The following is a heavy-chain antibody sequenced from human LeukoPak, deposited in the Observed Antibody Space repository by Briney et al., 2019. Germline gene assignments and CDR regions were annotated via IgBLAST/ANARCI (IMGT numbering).Heavy chain of an antibody. CDR1: GFTFSSNA. CDR2: ISGSGGST. Sequence: GGSLRLSCAASGFTFSSNAMSWVRQAPGRGLEWVSTISGSGGSTYYADSVKGRFTISRDNSKNTLYLQMNSLRAEDTAVYYCAKDGHGSSWGNDFHYWGQGTLVTVSS. V-gene: IGHV3-23*01. CDR3: AKDGHGSSWGNDFHY. D-gene: IGHD6-13*01. J-gene: IGHJ4*02.